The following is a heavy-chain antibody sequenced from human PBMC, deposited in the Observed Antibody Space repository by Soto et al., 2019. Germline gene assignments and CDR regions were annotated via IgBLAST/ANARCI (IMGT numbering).Heavy chain of an antibody. Sequence: QVQLQESGPGLVKPSGTLSLTCAVSGGSISSSHWWTWVRQSPGKGLEYIGEISHSGTSNSNPSLKSRVTLSVDRSKNHFSLTLTSVTAADTPVYYCARVVLSITRGAFDAWGQGTPVIVSS. CDR3: ARVVLSITRGAFDA. J-gene: IGHJ3*01. D-gene: IGHD1-20*01. CDR1: GGSISSSHW. V-gene: IGHV4-4*02. CDR2: ISHSGTS.